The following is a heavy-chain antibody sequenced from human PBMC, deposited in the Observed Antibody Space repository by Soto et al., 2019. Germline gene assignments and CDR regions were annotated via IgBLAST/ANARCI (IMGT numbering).Heavy chain of an antibody. CDR1: GGSVSSGSYY. D-gene: IGHD1-26*01. CDR3: ARDQIVGATSTSDY. V-gene: IGHV4-61*01. J-gene: IGHJ4*02. Sequence: PSETLSLTCTVSGGSVSSGSYYWSWIRQPPGKGLEWIGYIYYSGSTNYNPSLKSRVTISVDTSKNQFSLKLSSVTAADTAVYYCARDQIVGATSTSDYWGQGTLVTVSS. CDR2: IYYSGST.